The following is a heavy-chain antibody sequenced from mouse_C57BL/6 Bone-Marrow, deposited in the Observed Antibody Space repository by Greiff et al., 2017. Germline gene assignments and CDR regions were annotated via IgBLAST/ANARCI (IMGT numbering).Heavy chain of an antibody. D-gene: IGHD1-1*01. Sequence: VKVVESGPGLVAPSQSLSITCTVSGFSLTSYAISWVRQPPGKGLEWIGVIWTGGGTNYNSALKSRLSILKDNSKSQVFLKMNSLQTEDTGSYYCARDLYGSSLFAYWGQGTLVTVSA. CDR2: IWTGGGT. J-gene: IGHJ3*01. CDR1: GFSLTSYA. V-gene: IGHV2-9-1*01. CDR3: ARDLYGSSLFAY.